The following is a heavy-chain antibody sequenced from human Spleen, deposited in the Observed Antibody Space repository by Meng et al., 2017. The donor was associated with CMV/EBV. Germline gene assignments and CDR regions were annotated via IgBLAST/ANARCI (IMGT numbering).Heavy chain of an antibody. CDR1: GDSVSSNSAA. CDR3: ARDSYGVDYAFDI. D-gene: IGHD4-17*01. Sequence: SETLSLTCAISGDSVSSNSAAWNWIRQSPWRGLEWLGGTYCRSKWFDDYAVSLKSRININPDTSKNLFSLQLNSVTPEDTAVYYCARDSYGVDYAFDIWGQGTMVTVSS. CDR2: TYCRSKWFD. J-gene: IGHJ3*02. V-gene: IGHV6-1*01.